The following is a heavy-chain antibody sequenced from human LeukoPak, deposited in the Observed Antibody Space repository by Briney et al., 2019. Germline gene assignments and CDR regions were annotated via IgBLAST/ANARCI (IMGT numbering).Heavy chain of an antibody. CDR2: IYDSGST. CDR3: ARDTYYYGSGNWAGAFDI. CDR1: GGSISTYY. Sequence: SETLSLTCTVSGGSISTYYWSWIRQPPGKGLEWIGYIYDSGSTNYNPSPSSRVTISLDTSKKQVSLKLSSTTAADTAVYYCARDTYYYGSGNWAGAFDIWGQGTMVTVSS. V-gene: IGHV4-59*01. D-gene: IGHD3-10*01. J-gene: IGHJ3*02.